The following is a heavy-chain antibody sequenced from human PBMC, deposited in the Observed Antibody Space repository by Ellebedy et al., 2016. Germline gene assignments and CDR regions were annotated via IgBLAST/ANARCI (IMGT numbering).Heavy chain of an antibody. V-gene: IGHV3-21*06. J-gene: IGHJ4*02. D-gene: IGHD3-3*01. Sequence: GESLKISXAASGFTFNVAGMTWVRQAPGKGLEWVATIVFTGTAAYYSDSAKGRFIISRDNVKNLVFLQMNSLRVEDTAVYYCTRDGSEWSRDVWGQGTLVTVS. CDR3: TRDGSEWSRDV. CDR1: GFTFNVAG. CDR2: IVFTGTAA.